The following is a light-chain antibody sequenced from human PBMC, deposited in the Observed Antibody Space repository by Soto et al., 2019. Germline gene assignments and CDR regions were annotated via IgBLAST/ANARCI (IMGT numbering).Light chain of an antibody. CDR1: SSNIGSHS. V-gene: IGLV1-44*01. CDR2: KNN. Sequence: QSVLTQPPSASGTPGQTVTISCSGSSSNIGSHSVNWYQQLPGTAPKLIIYKNNQRPSGVPDRFSDSKSGTSASLAISRLQSGDEADYYCAAWDDSLNGPVFGGGTKLTVL. CDR3: AAWDDSLNGPV. J-gene: IGLJ3*02.